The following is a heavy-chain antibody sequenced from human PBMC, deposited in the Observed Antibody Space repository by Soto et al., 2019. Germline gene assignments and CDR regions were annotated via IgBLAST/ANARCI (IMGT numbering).Heavy chain of an antibody. CDR1: GFTFSSYA. D-gene: IGHD3-9*01. CDR2: ISGSGGST. CDR3: AKTRARTYDILTGYEN. V-gene: IGHV3-23*01. J-gene: IGHJ4*02. Sequence: GGSLRLSCAASGFTFSSYAMSWVRQAPGKGLEWVSAISGSGGSTYYADSVKGRFTISRDNSKNTLYLQMNSLRAEDTAVYYCAKTRARTYDILTGYENWGQGTLVTVSS.